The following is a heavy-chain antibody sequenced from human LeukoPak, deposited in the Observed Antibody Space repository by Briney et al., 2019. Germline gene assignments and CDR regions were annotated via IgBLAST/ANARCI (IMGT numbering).Heavy chain of an antibody. V-gene: IGHV3-74*01. D-gene: IGHD3-22*01. CDR1: GFIFSDYW. CDR2: IKTDGSTT. CDR3: ARVSDSSAFGY. J-gene: IGHJ4*02. Sequence: PGGSLRLSCAASGFIFSDYWMHWVRQAPGKGLVWVSRIKTDGSTTSYADSVRGRFTISRDNAKNSLYLQMNSLRAEDTAVYYCARVSDSSAFGYWGQGTLVTVSS.